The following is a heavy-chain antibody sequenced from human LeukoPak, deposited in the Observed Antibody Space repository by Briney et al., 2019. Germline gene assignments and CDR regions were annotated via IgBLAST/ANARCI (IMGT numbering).Heavy chain of an antibody. CDR2: IIPILGIA. J-gene: IGHJ4*02. CDR3: AIEYSGYDGRMYTDY. Sequence: ASVKVSCKASGGTFSSYAISWVRQAPGQGLEWMGRIIPILGIANYAQKFQGRVTITADKSTSTAYMELSSLRSEDTAVYYCAIEYSGYDGRMYTDYWGQGTLVTVSS. D-gene: IGHD5-12*01. V-gene: IGHV1-69*04. CDR1: GGTFSSYA.